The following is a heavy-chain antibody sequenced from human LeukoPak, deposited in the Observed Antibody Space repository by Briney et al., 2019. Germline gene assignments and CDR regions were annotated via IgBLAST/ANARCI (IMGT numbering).Heavy chain of an antibody. J-gene: IGHJ4*02. D-gene: IGHD6-6*01. V-gene: IGHV3-21*01. CDR1: AFTFSSDT. CDR2: ISSSSTYI. Sequence: GGLRRSCAASAFTFSSDTMNWVRQAPGKELEGVASISSSSTYINYADSVKCRFTISRAKSKNSLYMTMNSLKAEDTAVYSCARDTSIAARRPASNIDSWGQGNLVTVSS. CDR3: ARDTSIAARRPASNIDS.